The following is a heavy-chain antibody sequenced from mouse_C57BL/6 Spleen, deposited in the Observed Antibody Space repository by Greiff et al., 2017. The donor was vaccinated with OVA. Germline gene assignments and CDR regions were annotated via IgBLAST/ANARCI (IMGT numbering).Heavy chain of an antibody. Sequence: VQLQQPGAELVMPGASVKLSCKASGYTFTSYWMHWVKQRPGQGLEWIGEIDPSDSYTNYNQKFKGKSTLTVDKSSSTAYLQLSSLTSEDTAVYYCAREGPSGCIEVWGTGTTGTVSS. CDR1: GYTFTSYW. J-gene: IGHJ1*03. D-gene: IGHD3-1*01. V-gene: IGHV1-69*01. CDR3: AREGPSGCIEV. CDR2: IDPSDSYT.